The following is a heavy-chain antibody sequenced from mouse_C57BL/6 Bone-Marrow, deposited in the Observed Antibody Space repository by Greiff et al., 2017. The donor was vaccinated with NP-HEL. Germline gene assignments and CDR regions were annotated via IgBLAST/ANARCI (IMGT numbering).Heavy chain of an antibody. V-gene: IGHV1-15*01. CDR3: TRPYSNSFAY. D-gene: IGHD2-5*01. CDR2: IDPETGGT. J-gene: IGHJ3*01. CDR1: GYTFTDYE. Sequence: VQLQQSGAELVRPGASVTLSCKASGYTFTDYEMHWVKQTPVHGLEWIGAIDPETGGTAYNQKFKGKAILTADNSSSTAYMELRSLTSEDSAVYYCTRPYSNSFAYWGQGTLVTVSA.